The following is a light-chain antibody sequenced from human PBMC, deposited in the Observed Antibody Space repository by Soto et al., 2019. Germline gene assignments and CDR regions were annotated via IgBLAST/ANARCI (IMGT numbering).Light chain of an antibody. CDR1: QSISSW. J-gene: IGKJ1*01. CDR2: DAS. V-gene: IGKV1-5*01. Sequence: DIQMNQSPSTLSASVGDRVTITCRASQSISSWLAWYQQKPGKAPKLLIYDASSLESGVPSRFSGSGSGTEFTLTISSLQPDDFATYYCRQYNSYSWTFGQGTKVDIK. CDR3: RQYNSYSWT.